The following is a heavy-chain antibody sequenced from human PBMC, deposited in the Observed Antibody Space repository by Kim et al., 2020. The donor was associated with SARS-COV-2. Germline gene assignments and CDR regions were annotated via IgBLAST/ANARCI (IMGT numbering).Heavy chain of an antibody. V-gene: IGHV4-59*13. J-gene: IGHJ5*02. Sequence: SETLSLTCTVSGGSIRGYYWSWIRQPPGKGLEWIGYIYYSGSTNYNPSLKSRVTISMETSKNQFSLKLSSVTAADTAVYYCATWEPNWFDPWGPGTLVTV. CDR2: IYYSGST. CDR1: GGSIRGYY. CDR3: ATWEPNWFDP. D-gene: IGHD1-26*01.